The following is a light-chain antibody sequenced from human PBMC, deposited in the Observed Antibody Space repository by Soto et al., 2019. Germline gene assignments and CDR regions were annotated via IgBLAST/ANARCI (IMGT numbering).Light chain of an antibody. CDR2: EVD. Sequence: QPALTQPPSASGSPGQSVTISCTGTSSDVGGYNYVSWHQQHPGKAPKVIIYEVDKRPSGVPDRFFGSKSGNTASLTVSGLQAEDEADYYCSSYAGSPVVFGGGTKVTVL. V-gene: IGLV2-8*01. J-gene: IGLJ2*01. CDR3: SSYAGSPVV. CDR1: SSDVGGYNY.